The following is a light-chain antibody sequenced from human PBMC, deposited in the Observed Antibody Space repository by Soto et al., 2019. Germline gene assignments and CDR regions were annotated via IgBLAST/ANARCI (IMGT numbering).Light chain of an antibody. J-gene: IGKJ2*01. CDR3: QQRYNWPNT. Sequence: EIVLTQSPATLSLSPGERATLSCRASQSVGTYLAWYQHNPAQAPRLLIYDASNRATGIPARYSGSGSGTDFTLTSSSPAAEDFAVYYCQQRYNWPNTFGQGTKLEIK. V-gene: IGKV3-11*01. CDR2: DAS. CDR1: QSVGTY.